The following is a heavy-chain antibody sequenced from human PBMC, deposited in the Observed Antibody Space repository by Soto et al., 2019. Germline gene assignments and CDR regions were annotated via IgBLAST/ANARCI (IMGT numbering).Heavy chain of an antibody. D-gene: IGHD3-9*01. V-gene: IGHV3-7*01. Sequence: PGGSLRLSCAASGFTFSSYGMSWGRQAPGKGLGGVANIKQDGRAKDYVDSVKGRSSISRDNAKNSLYLQRDSLRAEDTAAYYVATPQGYHTLTRYPYYFDYWGQSTQVTVSS. CDR2: IKQDGRAK. CDR1: GFTFSSYG. J-gene: IGHJ4*02. CDR3: ATPQGYHTLTRYPYYFDY.